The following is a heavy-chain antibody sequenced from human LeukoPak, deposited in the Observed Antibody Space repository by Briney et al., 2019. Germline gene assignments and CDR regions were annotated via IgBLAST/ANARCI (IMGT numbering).Heavy chain of an antibody. CDR1: GGSISSYY. Sequence: SETLSLTCTVSGGSISSYYWSWIRQPAGKGLEWIGRIYTSGSTNYNPSLKSRVTMSVDTSKNQFSLKLSSVTAADTAVYYCARDRPDCSGGSCYFFDYWGQGTLVTVSS. CDR3: ARDRPDCSGGSCYFFDY. V-gene: IGHV4-4*07. J-gene: IGHJ4*02. D-gene: IGHD2-15*01. CDR2: IYTSGST.